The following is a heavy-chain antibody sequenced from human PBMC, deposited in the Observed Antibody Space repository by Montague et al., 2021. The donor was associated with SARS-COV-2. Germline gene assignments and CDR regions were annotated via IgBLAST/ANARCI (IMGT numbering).Heavy chain of an antibody. CDR2: IYNSGST. V-gene: IGHV4-4*07. CDR3: VRDQRRANWNYPDY. J-gene: IGHJ4*02. D-gene: IGHD1-20*01. Sequence: SETLSLTCTVSGGSISGYYWSWFRQSAGKGLEWIGRIYNSGSTRYNPSLKSRVTMSVDTSKNQFSLKLSSVTAADTAVYYCVRDQRRANWNYPDYWGQGTLVTVSS. CDR1: GGSISGYY.